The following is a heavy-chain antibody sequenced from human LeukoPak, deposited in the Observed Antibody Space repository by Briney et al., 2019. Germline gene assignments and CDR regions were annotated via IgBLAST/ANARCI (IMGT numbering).Heavy chain of an antibody. CDR3: ARGPPPGEAYYMDV. CDR1: GGTFSSYA. D-gene: IGHD1-14*01. Sequence: GASVKVSCKASGGTFSSYAISWVRQAPGQGLEWMGRIIPILGTANYAQKFQGRVTITADKSTSTAYMELSSLRSEDTAVYYCARGPPPGEAYYMDVWGKGTTVTVSS. V-gene: IGHV1-69*04. CDR2: IIPILGTA. J-gene: IGHJ6*03.